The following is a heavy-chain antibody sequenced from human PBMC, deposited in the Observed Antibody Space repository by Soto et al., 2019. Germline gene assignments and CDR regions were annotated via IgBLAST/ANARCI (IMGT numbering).Heavy chain of an antibody. CDR2: IIPILGTA. J-gene: IGHJ3*01. Sequence: SVKVSCRASGGTFSTYAISWVREAPGQGLEWMGGIIPILGTANYAQKFQGRVTVTADRSTSTAYMELSSLKSEDTAVYYCARDRITTRGDAFDLWGQGTMVTVSS. CDR1: GGTFSTYA. CDR3: ARDRITTRGDAFDL. D-gene: IGHD3-3*01. V-gene: IGHV1-69*10.